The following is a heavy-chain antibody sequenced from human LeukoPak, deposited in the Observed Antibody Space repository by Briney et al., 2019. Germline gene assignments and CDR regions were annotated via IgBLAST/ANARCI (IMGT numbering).Heavy chain of an antibody. V-gene: IGHV3-23*01. CDR1: GFTFSSYG. J-gene: IGHJ4*02. D-gene: IGHD6-19*01. CDR2: ISGSGGST. CDR3: AKLKVSSGQSRRVGCYFDY. Sequence: GGSLRLSCAASGFTFSSYGMSWVRQAPGKGLEWVSAISGSGGSTYYADSVKGRFTIPRDNSKNTLYLQMNSLRAEDTAVYYCAKLKVSSGQSRRVGCYFDYWGQGTLVTVSS.